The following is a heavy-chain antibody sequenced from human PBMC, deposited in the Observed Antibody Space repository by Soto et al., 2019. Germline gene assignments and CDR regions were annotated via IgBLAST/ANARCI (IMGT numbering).Heavy chain of an antibody. CDR2: ISSNGGST. V-gene: IGHV3-64*01. CDR1: GFTFSSYA. J-gene: IGHJ4*02. D-gene: IGHD6-6*01. CDR3: ARVFSDAYSSSFIDY. Sequence: EVQLVESGGGLVQPGGSLRLSCAASGFTFSSYAMHWVRQAPGKGLEYVSAISSNGGSTYYAHSVKGRFTISRDNSKNRLNLQMGGLRAEDMAVYYCARVFSDAYSSSFIDYWGQGTLVTVSS.